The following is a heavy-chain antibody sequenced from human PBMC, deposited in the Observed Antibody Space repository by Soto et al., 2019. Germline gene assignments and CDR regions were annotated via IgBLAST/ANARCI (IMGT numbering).Heavy chain of an antibody. CDR3: ARGAARPHYYYYGMDV. V-gene: IGHV4-34*01. CDR2: INHSGST. J-gene: IGHJ6*02. CDR1: GGSFSGYY. D-gene: IGHD6-6*01. Sequence: SETLSLTCAVYGGSFSGYYWSWIRQPPGKGLEWIGEINHSGSTNYNPSLKSRVTISVDTSKNQFSLKLSSVTAADTAVYYCARGAARPHYYYYGMDVWGQGTTVTVS.